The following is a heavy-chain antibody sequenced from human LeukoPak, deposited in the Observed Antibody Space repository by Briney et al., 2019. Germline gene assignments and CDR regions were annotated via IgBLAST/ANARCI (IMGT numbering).Heavy chain of an antibody. Sequence: PGGSLRLSRAASGFTFSSYSMNWVRQAPGKGLEWVSSISSSSSYIYYADSVKGRFTISRDNAKNSLYLQMNSLRAEDTAVYYCARDGNGAHAQYYYYGMDVWGQGTTVTVSS. CDR1: GFTFSSYS. J-gene: IGHJ6*02. D-gene: IGHD2-8*01. V-gene: IGHV3-21*01. CDR2: ISSSSSYI. CDR3: ARDGNGAHAQYYYYGMDV.